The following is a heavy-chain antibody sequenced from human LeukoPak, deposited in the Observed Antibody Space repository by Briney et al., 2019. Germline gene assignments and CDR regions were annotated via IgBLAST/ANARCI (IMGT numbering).Heavy chain of an antibody. D-gene: IGHD3-9*01. J-gene: IGHJ4*02. CDR2: IYSGGST. Sequence: GGSLRLSCAASGFTVSSNYMSWVRQAPGKGLEWVSVIYSGGSTYYADSVKGRFTISRDNSKNTLYLQMNSLRAEDTAVYYCARESTESYYDILTGYYNVGYFDYWGQGTLVTVSS. CDR1: GFTVSSNY. CDR3: ARESTESYYDILTGYYNVGYFDY. V-gene: IGHV3-53*01.